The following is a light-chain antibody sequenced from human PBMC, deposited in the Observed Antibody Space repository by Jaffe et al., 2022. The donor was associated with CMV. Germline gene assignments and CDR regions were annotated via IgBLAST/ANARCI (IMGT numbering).Light chain of an antibody. J-gene: IGKJ1*01. CDR2: GAS. Sequence: ELVLTQSPGTLSLSPGERATLSCRASQSISSSSLGWYQQKPGQAPRLLIYGASSRATDIPDRFSGSGSGTDFTLTISRLEPEDFAVYYCQQYGSSPQTFGQGTKVEI. CDR1: QSISSSS. CDR3: QQYGSSPQT. V-gene: IGKV3-20*01.